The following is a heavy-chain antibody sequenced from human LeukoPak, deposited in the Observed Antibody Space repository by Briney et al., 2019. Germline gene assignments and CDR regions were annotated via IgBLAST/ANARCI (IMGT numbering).Heavy chain of an antibody. CDR1: GXSISSYY. V-gene: IGHV4-59*01. CDR3: ARARLDSSGRFDS. CDR2: IYYGGST. D-gene: IGHD3-22*01. Sequence: SQTLSLTCTVSGXSISSYYGSWIRQPPGKGLEWIGYIYYGGSTDYNPSLKSRVTISKDTSKTQFSLRLSSVTSADTAVYYCARARLDSSGRFDSWGQGTLVTVSS. J-gene: IGHJ4*02.